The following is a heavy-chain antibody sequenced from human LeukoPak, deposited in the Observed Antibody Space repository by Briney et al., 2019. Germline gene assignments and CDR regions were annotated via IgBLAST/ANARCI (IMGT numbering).Heavy chain of an antibody. CDR3: ARAIRGYSGYDYY. CDR2: INWNGGST. CDR1: GFTFDDYG. J-gene: IGHJ4*02. Sequence: GGSLRLSCAASGFTFDDYGMSWVRQAPGKGLEWVSGINWNGGSTGYADSVEGRFTISRDNAKNSLYLQMNSLRAEDTAVYYCARAIRGYSGYDYYWGQGTLVTVSS. D-gene: IGHD5-12*01. V-gene: IGHV3-20*04.